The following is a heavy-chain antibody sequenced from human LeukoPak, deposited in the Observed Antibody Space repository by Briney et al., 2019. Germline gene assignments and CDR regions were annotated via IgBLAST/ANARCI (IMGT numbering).Heavy chain of an antibody. CDR1: GGSFSGYY. CDR3: ARGSYCSSTSCYRRSNWFDP. CDR2: INHSGST. J-gene: IGHJ5*02. Sequence: PSETLSLTRAVYGGSFSGYYWSWIRQPPGKGLEWIGEINHSGSTNYNPSLKSRVTISVDTSKNQFSLKLSSVTAADTAVYYCARGSYCSSTSCYRRSNWFDPWGQGTLVTVSS. V-gene: IGHV4-34*01. D-gene: IGHD2-2*02.